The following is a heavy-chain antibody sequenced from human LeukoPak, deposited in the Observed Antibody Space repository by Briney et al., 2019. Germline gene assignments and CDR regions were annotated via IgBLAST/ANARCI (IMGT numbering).Heavy chain of an antibody. D-gene: IGHD5-18*01. CDR1: GGSISSSSYY. V-gene: IGHV4-39*01. CDR3: ARLRYSYGYFDY. Sequence: SETLSLTCTVSGGSISSSSYYWGWIRQPPGKGLEWIGSIYYTGSTYDNPSLKSRVTMSVDTSKKQFSLKVTSVTAADTAVYYCARLRYSYGYFDYWGQGTLVTVSS. J-gene: IGHJ4*02. CDR2: IYYTGST.